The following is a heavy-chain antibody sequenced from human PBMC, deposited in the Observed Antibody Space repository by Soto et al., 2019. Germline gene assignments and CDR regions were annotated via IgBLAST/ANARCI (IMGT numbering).Heavy chain of an antibody. CDR3: AGWPTNDTVDYVENFDY. Sequence: QVQLVQSGAEVKKPGSSVKVSCKASGGTFTNYAFSWVRHAPVRGLEWMGGINPVFVASIYAQNFQGRVTITADELTTTVYLDLSALTSDDKAFYYCAGWPTNDTVDYVENFDYWGEGSLVTVTS. J-gene: IGHJ4*02. D-gene: IGHD4-17*01. CDR2: INPVFVAS. CDR1: GGTFTNYA. V-gene: IGHV1-69*01.